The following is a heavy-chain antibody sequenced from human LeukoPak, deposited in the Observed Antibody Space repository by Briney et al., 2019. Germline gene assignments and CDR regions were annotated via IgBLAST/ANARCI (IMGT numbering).Heavy chain of an antibody. Sequence: SRVTISVDTSKNQFSLKLSSVTAADTAVYYCARGQRRRVIAAAGTRAFDYWGQGTLVTVSS. V-gene: IGHV4-39*07. CDR3: ARGQRRRVIAAAGTRAFDY. J-gene: IGHJ4*02. D-gene: IGHD6-13*01.